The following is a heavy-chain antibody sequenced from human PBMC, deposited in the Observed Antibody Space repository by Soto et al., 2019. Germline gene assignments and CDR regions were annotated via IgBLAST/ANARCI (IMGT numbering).Heavy chain of an antibody. CDR1: GGTFSSYT. V-gene: IGHV1-69*02. J-gene: IGHJ4*02. Sequence: SVKVSCKASGGTFSSYTISWVRQAPGQGLEWMGRIIPILGIANYAQKFQGRVTITADKSTSTAYMELSSLRSEDTAVYYCASCPGEGCGDYVCDYWGQGTLVTVSS. CDR2: IIPILGIA. D-gene: IGHD4-17*01. CDR3: ASCPGEGCGDYVCDY.